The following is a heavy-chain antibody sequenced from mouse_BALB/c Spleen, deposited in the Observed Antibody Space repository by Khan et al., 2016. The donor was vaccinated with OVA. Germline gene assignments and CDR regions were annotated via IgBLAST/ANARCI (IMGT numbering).Heavy chain of an antibody. D-gene: IGHD1-1*01. CDR3: ARKNGSDFDY. CDR1: GYSFTGYF. J-gene: IGHJ2*01. Sequence: EVELVESGPELVKPGASVKISCTASGYSFTGYFMNWVMQSHGKSLEWIGRINPHIGEAFYNQKFKGKATLTVDESSSTAHMELRSLASEDSAVNYYARKNGSDFDYWGQGTTLTVSS. V-gene: IGHV1-20*02. CDR2: INPHIGEA.